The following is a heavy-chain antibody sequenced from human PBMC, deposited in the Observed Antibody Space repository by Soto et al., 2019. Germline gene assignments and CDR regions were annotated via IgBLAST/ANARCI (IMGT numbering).Heavy chain of an antibody. CDR3: ARSRGSSYYYDSSGLDAFDI. CDR1: GFTFSSYG. V-gene: IGHV3-33*01. J-gene: IGHJ3*02. Sequence: GGSLRLSCAASGFTFSSYGMHWVRQAPGKGLEWVAVIWYDGSNKYYADSVKGRFTISRDNSKNTLYLQMNGLRAEDTAVYYCARSRGSSYYYDSSGLDAFDIWGQGTMVTVSS. CDR2: IWYDGSNK. D-gene: IGHD3-22*01.